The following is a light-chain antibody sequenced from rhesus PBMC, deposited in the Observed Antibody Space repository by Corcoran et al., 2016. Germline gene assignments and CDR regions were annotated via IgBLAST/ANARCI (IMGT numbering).Light chain of an antibody. CDR2: GAS. CDR1: QSVSSN. Sequence: EIVMMQSPATLSLSPGERATLSCMASQSVSSNLAWYQQKPGQAPSLLIYGASIRATGIPERFSGSGSGTEFTVTLCSLETADFAVYCCLQYSSWPLTLGGGTKVEIK. CDR3: LQYSSWPLT. V-gene: IGKV3-42*03. J-gene: IGKJ4*01.